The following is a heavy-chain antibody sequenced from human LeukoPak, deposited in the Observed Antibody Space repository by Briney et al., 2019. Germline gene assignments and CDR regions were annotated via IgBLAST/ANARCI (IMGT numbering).Heavy chain of an antibody. D-gene: IGHD4-17*01. J-gene: IGHJ3*02. CDR3: ARNRTTVPIDAFDI. CDR2: VSSSSYI. V-gene: IGHV3-11*03. CDR1: GFTFSDYY. Sequence: PGGSLRLSCAASGFTFSDYYMSWIRQAPGKGLEWVSYVSSSSYIYYADSVKGRFTISRDNAKNSLYLQMNSLRAEDTAVYYCARNRTTVPIDAFDIWGQGTMVTVSS.